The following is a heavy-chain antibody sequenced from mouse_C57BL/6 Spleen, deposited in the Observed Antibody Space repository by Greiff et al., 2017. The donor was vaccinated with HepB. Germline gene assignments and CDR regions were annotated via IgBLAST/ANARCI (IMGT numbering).Heavy chain of an antibody. D-gene: IGHD1-1*01. J-gene: IGHJ1*03. CDR1: GFNIKDYY. Sequence: EVQLQQSGAELVKPGASVKLSCTASGFNIKDYYMHWVKQRTEQGLEWIGRIDPEDGETKYAPKFQGKATITADTSSNTAYLQLSSLTSEDTAVYYCAREPPITTGFPYWYFDVWGTGTTVTVSS. CDR3: AREPPITTGFPYWYFDV. V-gene: IGHV14-2*01. CDR2: IDPEDGET.